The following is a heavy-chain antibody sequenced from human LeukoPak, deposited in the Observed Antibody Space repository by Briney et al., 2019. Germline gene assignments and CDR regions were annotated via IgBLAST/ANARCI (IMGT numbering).Heavy chain of an antibody. V-gene: IGHV1-18*04. D-gene: IGHD3-10*01. CDR3: ARDMATYYGSGSSYDY. J-gene: IGHJ4*02. CDR2: ISAYNGST. CDR1: GYTFTSYG. Sequence: ASVKVSCKASGYTFTSYGISCVRQAPGQGLEWMGWISAYNGSTNYAQKLQGRVTMTTDTSTSTAYMELRSLRSNDTAVYYCARDMATYYGSGSSYDYWGQGTLVTVSS.